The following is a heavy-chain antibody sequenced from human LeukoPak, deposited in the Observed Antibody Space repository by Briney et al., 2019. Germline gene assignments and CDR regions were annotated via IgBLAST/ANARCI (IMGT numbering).Heavy chain of an antibody. CDR1: GDSVSSNSAA. CDR2: TYYRSKWYN. V-gene: IGHV6-1*01. Sequence: SQTLSLTCAISGDSVSSNSAAWNWIRQSPSRGLEWLGRTYYRSKWYNDYAVSVKSRITINPDTSKNQFSLQLNSVTPEDTAVYYCARTRMRSSGWYHYAFDIWGQGTMVTVSS. CDR3: ARTRMRSSGWYHYAFDI. D-gene: IGHD6-19*01. J-gene: IGHJ3*02.